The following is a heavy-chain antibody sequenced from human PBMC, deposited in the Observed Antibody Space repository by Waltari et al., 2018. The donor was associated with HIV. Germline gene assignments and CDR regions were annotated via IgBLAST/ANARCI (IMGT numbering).Heavy chain of an antibody. V-gene: IGHV4-34*01. Sequence: QVQLQQWGAGLLKPSETLSLTCAVYGWSFSDYYWTWIRQPPGKGLEWIGEINHSGSTNYKPPLKSRVTISVDTSKNQFSLKLSSVTAADTAVYYCARRGFRFCSSTTCLDYWGQGTLVTVSS. D-gene: IGHD2-2*01. CDR1: GWSFSDYY. CDR3: ARRGFRFCSSTTCLDY. CDR2: INHSGST. J-gene: IGHJ4*02.